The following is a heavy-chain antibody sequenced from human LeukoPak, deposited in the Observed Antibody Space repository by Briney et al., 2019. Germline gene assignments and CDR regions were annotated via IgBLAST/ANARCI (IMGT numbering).Heavy chain of an antibody. D-gene: IGHD5-18*01. Sequence: GGSLRLSCAASGFTYSSNWMHWVRQAPGKGLVWVSRVSGDGSITYYADSVKGRFTISRDNAKNTLYLQMNSLRAEDTAVYYCARGAGGYSYGWGQGTLVTVSS. J-gene: IGHJ4*02. V-gene: IGHV3-74*01. CDR3: ARGAGGYSYG. CDR2: VSGDGSIT. CDR1: GFTYSSNW.